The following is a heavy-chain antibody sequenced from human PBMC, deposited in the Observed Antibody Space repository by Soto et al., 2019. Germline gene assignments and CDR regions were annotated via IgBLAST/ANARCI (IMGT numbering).Heavy chain of an antibody. D-gene: IGHD2-2*01. V-gene: IGHV3-74*01. CDR1: EFTFSTYW. CDR3: AITSPHYFEY. CDR2: INSDGGTT. Sequence: PGGSLRLSCAASEFTFSTYWMHWVRQAPGKGLVWVSRINSDGGTTTYADSVKGRFTISRDNAKNTLYLQMNSLGAEDTAVYYCAITSPHYFEYWGRGTLVTVSS. J-gene: IGHJ4*02.